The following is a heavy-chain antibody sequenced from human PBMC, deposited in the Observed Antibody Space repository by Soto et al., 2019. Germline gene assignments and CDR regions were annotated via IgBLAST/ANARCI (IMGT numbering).Heavy chain of an antibody. V-gene: IGHV3-23*01. CDR3: AKVVAATTMFDY. J-gene: IGHJ4*02. Sequence: GVSLRLSCAASGFTFSSYAMSWVRQAPGKGLEWVSAISGSGGSTYYADSVRGRFTISRDNSKNTLYLQMNSLRAEDTAVYYCAKVVAATTMFDYWGQGTLVTVSS. CDR2: ISGSGGST. D-gene: IGHD2-15*01. CDR1: GFTFSSYA.